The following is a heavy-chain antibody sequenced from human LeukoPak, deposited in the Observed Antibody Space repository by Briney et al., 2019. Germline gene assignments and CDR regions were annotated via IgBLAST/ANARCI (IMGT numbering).Heavy chain of an antibody. Sequence: ASVKVSCKASGYTFTSYGISWVRQAPGQGLEWMGWISAYNGNTNYAQKLQGRVTMTTDTSTSTAYMELRSLRSDDTAVYYCARAGNSGYDYYYYYGMDVWGKGTTVTVSS. CDR3: ARAGNSGYDYYYYYGMDV. D-gene: IGHD5-12*01. CDR1: GYTFTSYG. V-gene: IGHV1-18*04. CDR2: ISAYNGNT. J-gene: IGHJ6*04.